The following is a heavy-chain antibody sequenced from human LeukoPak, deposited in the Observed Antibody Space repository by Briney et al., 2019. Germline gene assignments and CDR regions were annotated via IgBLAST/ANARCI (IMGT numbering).Heavy chain of an antibody. CDR3: ARAIADYGDYETWFDP. J-gene: IGHJ5*02. Sequence: ASVKVSCKASGYTFTSYDLNWVRQAPGQGLEWMGWINPNSGGTNYAQKFQGRVTMTRDTSISTAYMELSRLRSDDTAVYYCARAIADYGDYETWFDPWGQGTLVTVSS. V-gene: IGHV1-2*02. D-gene: IGHD4-17*01. CDR2: INPNSGGT. CDR1: GYTFTSYD.